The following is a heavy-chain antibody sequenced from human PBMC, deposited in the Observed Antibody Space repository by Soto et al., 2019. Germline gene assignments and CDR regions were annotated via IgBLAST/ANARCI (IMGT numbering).Heavy chain of an antibody. CDR2: IWYDGSNK. D-gene: IGHD4-17*01. V-gene: IGHV3-33*01. CDR1: GFTFSSYG. J-gene: IGHJ6*02. Sequence: GGSLRLSCAASGFTFSSYGMHWVRQAPGKGLEWVAVIWYDGSNKYYADSVKGRFTISRDNSKNTLYLQMNSLRAEDTAVYYCARDTHRLRPYYYYGMDVWGQGTTVTVSS. CDR3: ARDTHRLRPYYYYGMDV.